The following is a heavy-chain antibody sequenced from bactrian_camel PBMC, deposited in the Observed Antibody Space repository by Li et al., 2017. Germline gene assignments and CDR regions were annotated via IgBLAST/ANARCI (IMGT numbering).Heavy chain of an antibody. D-gene: IGHD1*01. V-gene: IGHV3S36*01. J-gene: IGHJ4*01. Sequence: VQLVESGGGLVQPGGSLRLSFVAFGFTFGNYAMFWVRQAPGKGLEWVSSSSSSALSLVYADSVKGRFTISRDNAKNTVYLLMNSLKPEDTAVYYCVKPNPDARGGFDHWGQGTQVTVS. CDR1: GFTFGNYA. CDR2: SSSSALSL. CDR3: VKPNPDARGGFDH.